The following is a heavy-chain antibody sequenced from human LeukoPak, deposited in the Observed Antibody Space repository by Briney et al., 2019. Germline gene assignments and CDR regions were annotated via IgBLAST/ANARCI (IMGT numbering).Heavy chain of an antibody. CDR1: GGSISSGGHS. CDR3: ARGSLRLFDY. Sequence: PSETLSLTCTVSGGSISSGGHSWSSIRQHPAKVLEWIGYIYFSGSAYYNPSLESRVTISKDTSKNQFSLKLTSVTAADTAVYYCARGSLRLFDYWGQGTLVTVSS. V-gene: IGHV4-31*03. D-gene: IGHD5/OR15-5a*01. CDR2: IYFSGSA. J-gene: IGHJ4*02.